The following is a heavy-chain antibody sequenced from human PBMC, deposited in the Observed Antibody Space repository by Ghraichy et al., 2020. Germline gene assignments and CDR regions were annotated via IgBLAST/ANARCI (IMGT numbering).Heavy chain of an antibody. CDR1: GFNFSASN. CDR3: VRVGDMVV. V-gene: IGHV3-48*01. D-gene: IGHD3-16*01. Sequence: GSLRLSCVASGFNFSASNMNWVRQVPGMGLEWISYITKSSTTIYYATSAKGRFTISRDNVKNQVYLQMSSLRVEDTGVYYCVRVGDMVVWGRGTTVTVSS. CDR2: ITKSSTTI. J-gene: IGHJ6*01.